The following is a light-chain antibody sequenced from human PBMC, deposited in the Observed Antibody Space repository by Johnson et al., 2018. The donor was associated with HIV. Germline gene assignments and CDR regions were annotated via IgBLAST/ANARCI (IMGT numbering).Light chain of an antibody. CDR3: GTWDSSLSVYV. CDR1: TSNIGNNY. J-gene: IGLJ1*01. Sequence: SVLTQPPSVSAAPGQKVTISCSGSTSNIGNNYVSWYQQFPGTAPKLLIYDNNKRPSGIPDRFSGSKSGPSATLGITGLQTGDEADYYCGTWDSSLSVYVFGTGTTVTVL. CDR2: DNN. V-gene: IGLV1-51*01.